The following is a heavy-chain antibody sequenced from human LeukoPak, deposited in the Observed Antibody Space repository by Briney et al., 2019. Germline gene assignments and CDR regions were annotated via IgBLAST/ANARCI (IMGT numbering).Heavy chain of an antibody. D-gene: IGHD3-10*01. CDR1: GFTFSRYW. CDR2: LSTDGSST. V-gene: IGHV3-74*01. Sequence: QPGGSLRLSCAASGFTFSRYWMHWVRQAPGKGLVWVSGLSTDGSSTIYADSVKGRFTISRDNAKNTLYLQMNSLRAEDTAVYYCAGSRGNWFDPWGQGTLVTVSS. J-gene: IGHJ5*02. CDR3: AGSRGNWFDP.